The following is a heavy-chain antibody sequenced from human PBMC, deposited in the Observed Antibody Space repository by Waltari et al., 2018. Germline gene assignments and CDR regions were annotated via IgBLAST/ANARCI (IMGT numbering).Heavy chain of an antibody. CDR2: IYSGGST. D-gene: IGHD6-19*01. J-gene: IGHJ6*02. V-gene: IGHV3-66*02. CDR1: GFTVSNNY. CDR3: ARERSSSGTGRLNYYGMDV. Sequence: EVQLVESGGGLVQPGGSLSLSCAASGFTVSNNYMRWVRQAPGKGLEWVSVIYSGGSTYYADSVKGRFTISRDNAKNTLYLQMNSLRAEDTAVYYCARERSSSGTGRLNYYGMDVWGQGTTVTVSS.